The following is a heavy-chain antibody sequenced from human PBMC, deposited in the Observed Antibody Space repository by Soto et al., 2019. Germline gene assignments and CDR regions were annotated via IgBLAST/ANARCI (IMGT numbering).Heavy chain of an antibody. V-gene: IGHV3-33*01. CDR1: GFTFSSYG. J-gene: IGHJ6*02. CDR3: ARDYYDSSGYPTGMDV. CDR2: IWYDGSNK. Sequence: GGSLRLSCAASGFTFSSYGMHWVRQAPGKGLEWVAVIWYDGSNKYYADSVKGRFTISRDNSKNTLYLQMNSLRAEDTAVYYCARDYYDSSGYPTGMDVWGQGTTVTVSS. D-gene: IGHD3-22*01.